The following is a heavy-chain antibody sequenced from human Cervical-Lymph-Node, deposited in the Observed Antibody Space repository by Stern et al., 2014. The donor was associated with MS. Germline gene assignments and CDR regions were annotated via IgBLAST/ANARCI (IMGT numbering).Heavy chain of an antibody. Sequence: EQLVESGAEVKKPGASVKVSCKASGHTTTSYGITWVRQAPGQELEWMGWISAHNGNTNYEQKFQGRVTMTTDTSTSTAYMELRSLRSDDTAVYFCATFIPTSGTFNWWGQGTLVTVSS. CDR3: ATFIPTSGTFNW. CDR1: GHTTTSYG. V-gene: IGHV1-18*01. D-gene: IGHD1-1*01. CDR2: ISAHNGNT. J-gene: IGHJ4*02.